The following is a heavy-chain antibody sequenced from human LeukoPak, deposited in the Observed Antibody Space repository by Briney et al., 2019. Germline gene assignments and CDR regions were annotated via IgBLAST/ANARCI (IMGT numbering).Heavy chain of an antibody. Sequence: ASVKVSCKVSGYTLSEFSMHWVRQAPGQGLEWMGGIIPIFATTNYAQKFQGRVTITADESTSTAYMELSSLSSEDTAVYYCASGTVASMDIWGQGTMVTVSS. CDR2: IIPIFATT. D-gene: IGHD5-12*01. CDR3: ASGTVASMDI. CDR1: GYTLSEFS. V-gene: IGHV1-69*13. J-gene: IGHJ3*02.